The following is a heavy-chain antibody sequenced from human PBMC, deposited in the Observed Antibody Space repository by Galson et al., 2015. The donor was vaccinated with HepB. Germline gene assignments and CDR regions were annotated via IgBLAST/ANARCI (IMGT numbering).Heavy chain of an antibody. D-gene: IGHD5-12*01. V-gene: IGHV1-18*01. Sequence: SVKVSCKASGYTFTSYGISWVRQAPGQGLEWMGWISAYNGNTNYAQKLQGRVTMTTDTSTSTAYMELRSLRSDDTAVYYCARAPYSGYDLGFFDYWGQGTLVTVSS. CDR2: ISAYNGNT. CDR1: GYTFTSYG. J-gene: IGHJ4*02. CDR3: ARAPYSGYDLGFFDY.